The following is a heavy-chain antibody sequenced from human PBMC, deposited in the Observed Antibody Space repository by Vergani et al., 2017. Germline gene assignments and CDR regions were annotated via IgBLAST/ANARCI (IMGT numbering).Heavy chain of an antibody. D-gene: IGHD1-1*01. J-gene: IGHJ1*01. Sequence: QVHLVESGGGVVPPGRSLRLSCVVSGLTSSYYGMHWVRQAPGKGLEWVAVISYDGTQKYYADSVKGRFTISRDNSKSTLYLQMNSLRTEDTAVYYCATKSCGTPGCQIGYFREWGQGTLVTVSS. CDR3: ATKSCGTPGCQIGYFRE. V-gene: IGHV3-30*03. CDR1: GLTSSYYG. CDR2: ISYDGTQK.